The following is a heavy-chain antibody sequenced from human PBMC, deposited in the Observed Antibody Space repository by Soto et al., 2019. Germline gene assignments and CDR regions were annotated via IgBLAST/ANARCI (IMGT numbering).Heavy chain of an antibody. CDR3: ARDYHSNPYSFDY. CDR2: IWYDGSNK. Sequence: QVQLVESGGGVVQPGRSLRLSCAASGFTFSSYGMHWVHQAPGKGLEWVAVIWYDGSNKYYADSVKGRFTISRDNSKNTLYVQMNSLRAEDTAVYYCARDYHSNPYSFDYWGQGTLVTVSS. D-gene: IGHD4-4*01. CDR1: GFTFSSYG. J-gene: IGHJ4*02. V-gene: IGHV3-33*01.